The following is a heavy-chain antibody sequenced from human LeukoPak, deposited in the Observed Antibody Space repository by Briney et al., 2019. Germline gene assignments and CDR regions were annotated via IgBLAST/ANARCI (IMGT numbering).Heavy chain of an antibody. J-gene: IGHJ3*02. CDR2: GSVSGKNT. CDR3: AKEVRGVVGSAFDI. Sequence: GGSLRLSCAASGLIFSSYAMSWVRQPPRTGLERVSSGSVSGKNTYYEDSVKGRFTISRDNSKNTLYLQMNSLRAEDTAVYYCAKEVRGVVGSAFDIWGQGTMVTASS. D-gene: IGHD3-10*01. CDR1: GLIFSSYA. V-gene: IGHV3-23*01.